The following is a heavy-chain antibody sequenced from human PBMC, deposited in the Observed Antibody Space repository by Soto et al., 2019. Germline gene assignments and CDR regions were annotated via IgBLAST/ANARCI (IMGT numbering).Heavy chain of an antibody. D-gene: IGHD5-18*01. V-gene: IGHV3-21*01. Sequence: GGSLRLSCAASGFTFSYYSMNWVRQAPGKGLESVSSISSSSSYIYSADSVKGRFTISRDNAKNSLFLQMNSLRAEDTAVYYCTTQTQVTRNGEYFQHWGQGALVTVSS. CDR3: TTQTQVTRNGEYFQH. J-gene: IGHJ1*01. CDR1: GFTFSYYS. CDR2: ISSSSSYI.